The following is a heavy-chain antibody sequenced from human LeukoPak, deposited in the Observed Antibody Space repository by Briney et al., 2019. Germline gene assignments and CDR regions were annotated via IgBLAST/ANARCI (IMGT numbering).Heavy chain of an antibody. Sequence: GGSLRLSCAVSGFIVSSNHMNWVRQAPGKGLEWVSVIYSGGYSGGGPFYADSVKGRFTTSSDSSKNTLFLQMNSLRAEDTAVYYCARRDYGGNSDYWGQGTLVTVSS. J-gene: IGHJ4*02. CDR2: IYSGGYSGGGP. CDR3: ARRDYGGNSDY. D-gene: IGHD4-23*01. V-gene: IGHV3-66*01. CDR1: GFIVSSNH.